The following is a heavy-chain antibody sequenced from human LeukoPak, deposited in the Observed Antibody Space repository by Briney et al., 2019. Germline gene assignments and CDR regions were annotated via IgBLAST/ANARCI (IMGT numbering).Heavy chain of an antibody. V-gene: IGHV3-74*01. CDR3: AKDRGWNGAFDH. D-gene: IGHD1-1*01. J-gene: IGHJ4*02. Sequence: GGSLRLSCVASGFTFSSYWMHWVRQVPGKGPVWVSRINSDGRIASYADSVKGRFTISRDNAKNTLYLQMNSLRAEDTAVYYCAKDRGWNGAFDHWGQGTLVTVSS. CDR2: INSDGRIA. CDR1: GFTFSSYW.